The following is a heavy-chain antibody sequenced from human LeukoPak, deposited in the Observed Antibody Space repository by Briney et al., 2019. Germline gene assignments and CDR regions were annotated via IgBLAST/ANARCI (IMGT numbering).Heavy chain of an antibody. Sequence: GASVKVSCKASGYTFTGYYMHWVRQAPGQGLEWMGRIIPILGIANYAQKFQGRVTITADKSTSTAYMELSSLRSEDTAVYYYAREPYVILTGYYKASFFDYWGQGTLVTVSS. CDR1: GYTFTGYY. J-gene: IGHJ4*02. CDR3: AREPYVILTGYYKASFFDY. CDR2: IIPILGIA. V-gene: IGHV1-69*04. D-gene: IGHD3-9*01.